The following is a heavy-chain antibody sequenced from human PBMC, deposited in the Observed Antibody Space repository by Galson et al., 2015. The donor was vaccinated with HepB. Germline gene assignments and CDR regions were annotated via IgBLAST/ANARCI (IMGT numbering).Heavy chain of an antibody. D-gene: IGHD6-19*01. Sequence: CAISGDSVSSNSAAWNWIRQSPSSGLEWLGRTYYRSKWYNDYAVSVKSRITINPDTSKNQFSLQLNSVTPEDTAVYYCARVESSSGWYFDYWGQGTLVTVSS. CDR3: ARVESSSGWYFDY. J-gene: IGHJ4*02. CDR1: GDSVSSNSAA. V-gene: IGHV6-1*01. CDR2: TYYRSKWYN.